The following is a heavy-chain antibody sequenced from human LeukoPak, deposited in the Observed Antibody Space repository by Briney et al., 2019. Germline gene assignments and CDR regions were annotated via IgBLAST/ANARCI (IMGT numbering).Heavy chain of an antibody. CDR3: ARHREAAAFSGFDY. J-gene: IGHJ4*02. Sequence: PSETLSPTCTVSGGSISSYFWSWIRQPPGKGLEWIGYMYNSGSTNYNPSLKSRVTISVDSSKNQFSLKLSSVTAADTAVYYCARHREAAAFSGFDYWGQGTLVTVSS. CDR1: GGSISSYF. D-gene: IGHD6-13*01. CDR2: MYNSGST. V-gene: IGHV4-59*08.